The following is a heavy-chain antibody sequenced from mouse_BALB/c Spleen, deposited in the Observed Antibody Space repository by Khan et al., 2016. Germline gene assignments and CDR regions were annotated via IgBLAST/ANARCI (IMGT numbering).Heavy chain of an antibody. D-gene: IGHD1-1*01. CDR2: IWAGGAT. Sequence: VELVESGPGLVAPSQSLSITCTVSGFSLTSYDTSWIRQPPGKGLEWLGVIWAGGATKYNSAFMSRVSITKDNSKSQVFLKMNSLQTDDTAIYYCVGDGYGSTYGAIDYWGQGTSVTVSS. CDR1: GFSLTSYD. J-gene: IGHJ4*01. CDR3: VGDGYGSTYGAIDY. V-gene: IGHV2-9-2*01.